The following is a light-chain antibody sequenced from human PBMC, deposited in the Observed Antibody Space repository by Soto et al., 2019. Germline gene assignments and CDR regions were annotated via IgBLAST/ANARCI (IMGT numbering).Light chain of an antibody. CDR1: QGINNY. CDR3: QNYDSVPRT. CDR2: AAS. J-gene: IGKJ1*01. Sequence: DIQMTQSPSSLSASVGDTVTITCRASQGINNYLAWFQQRPRKVPKLLIYAASTLQSGVPSRFRGSRSGTDFTLTISSLQPEDVATFYCQNYDSVPRTFGQGTKVEIK. V-gene: IGKV1-27*01.